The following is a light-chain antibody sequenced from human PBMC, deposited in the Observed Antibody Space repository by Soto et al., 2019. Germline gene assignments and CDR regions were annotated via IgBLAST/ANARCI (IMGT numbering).Light chain of an antibody. V-gene: IGLV1-40*01. Sequence: QSVLTQPPSVSGAPGQRVTISCIGSSSNIGAGYDVHWYQQLPGRAPKLLISRNSNRPSGVPDRFSASKSGASAPLTITGLQPEDAADYYCQSYDTSVNGVFGGGTQLTVL. CDR1: SSNIGAGYD. CDR3: QSYDTSVNGV. J-gene: IGLJ3*02. CDR2: RNS.